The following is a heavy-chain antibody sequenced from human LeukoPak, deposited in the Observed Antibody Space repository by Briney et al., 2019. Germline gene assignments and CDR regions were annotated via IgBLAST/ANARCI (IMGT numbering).Heavy chain of an antibody. Sequence: ASVKVSCKASGYTFTGYYMLWVRQAPGQGLEWMGWINPNSGGTNYAQKFQGRVTMTRDTSISTAYMELSRLRSDDTAVYYCASTGSNYYDSSGYYYTPRYLPPDYWGQGTLVTVSS. CDR3: ASTGSNYYDSSGYYYTPRYLPPDY. CDR2: INPNSGGT. D-gene: IGHD3-22*01. V-gene: IGHV1-2*02. J-gene: IGHJ4*02. CDR1: GYTFTGYY.